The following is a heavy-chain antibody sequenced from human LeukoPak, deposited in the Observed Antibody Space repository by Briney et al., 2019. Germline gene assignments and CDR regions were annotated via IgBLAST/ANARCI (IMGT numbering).Heavy chain of an antibody. V-gene: IGHV3-30-3*02. Sequence: AGGSLRLSCAASGFTFSSYAMHWVRQAPGKGLEWVAVISYDGSNKYYADSVKGRFTISRDNSKNMLYLQMNSLRAEDTAVYYCAKWKYSNSGIDDYWGQGTLVTVSS. CDR1: GFTFSSYA. CDR3: AKWKYSNSGIDDY. D-gene: IGHD6-6*01. J-gene: IGHJ4*02. CDR2: ISYDGSNK.